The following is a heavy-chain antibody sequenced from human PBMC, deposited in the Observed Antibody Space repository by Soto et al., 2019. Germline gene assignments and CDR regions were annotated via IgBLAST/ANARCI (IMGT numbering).Heavy chain of an antibody. V-gene: IGHV3-9*01. CDR1: GFTFDDYA. J-gene: IGHJ6*03. D-gene: IGHD6-25*01. CDR3: AKAGQRLVSSYYYLDV. CDR2: ISWNSGTI. Sequence: EVQLVESGGGLVQPGRSLRLSCAASGFTFDDYAMHWVRQPPGKGLEWVSRISWNSGTIDYADSVKGRFTISRDNAKNSLYLQMNSLRPEDTALYYCAKAGQRLVSSYYYLDVWGKGTTVTVSS.